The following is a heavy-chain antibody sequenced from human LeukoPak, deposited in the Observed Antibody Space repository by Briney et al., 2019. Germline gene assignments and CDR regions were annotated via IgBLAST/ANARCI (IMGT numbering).Heavy chain of an antibody. J-gene: IGHJ4*02. Sequence: GGSLRLSCAASGFTFSSYSMNWVRQAPGKGLEWVSSISSSSSYIYYADSVKGRFTISRDNAKNSLYLQMSSLRAEDTAVYYCASDSHSNSWYAYWGQGTLVTVSS. CDR3: ASDSHSNSWYAY. CDR1: GFTFSSYS. CDR2: ISSSSSYI. D-gene: IGHD6-13*01. V-gene: IGHV3-21*01.